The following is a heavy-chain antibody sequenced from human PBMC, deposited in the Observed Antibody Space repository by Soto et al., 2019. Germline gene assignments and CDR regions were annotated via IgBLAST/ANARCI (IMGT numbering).Heavy chain of an antibody. Sequence: EVQLLESGGGLVQPGGSLRLSCAASGFTFSSYAMSWVRQAPGKGLEWVSAISGRSGNTYYADSVKGRFTISRDNSKNTLYLQMNGLRAEDTAVYYCAKFRGSGSGNYYFDYWGPGTLVTVSS. CDR2: ISGRSGNT. CDR3: AKFRGSGSGNYYFDY. J-gene: IGHJ4*02. D-gene: IGHD3-10*01. CDR1: GFTFSSYA. V-gene: IGHV3-23*01.